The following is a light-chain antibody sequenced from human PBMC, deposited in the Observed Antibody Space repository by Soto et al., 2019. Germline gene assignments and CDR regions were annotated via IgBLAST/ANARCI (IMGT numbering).Light chain of an antibody. CDR1: QSVSSN. CDR2: GAS. V-gene: IGKV3-15*01. Sequence: EIVMTQSPATLSVSPGERATLSCRASQSVSSNLAWYQQKPGQAPRLLIYGASTRVTGIPARFSGSGSGTEFTLTISSLQSEDFAVYYCQQYNNWPPPFGQGTKLEIK. J-gene: IGKJ2*01. CDR3: QQYNNWPPP.